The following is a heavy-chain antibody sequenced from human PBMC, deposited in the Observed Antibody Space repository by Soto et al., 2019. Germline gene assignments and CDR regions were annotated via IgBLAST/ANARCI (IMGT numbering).Heavy chain of an antibody. CDR2: ISYDGNNK. V-gene: IGHV3-30*18. J-gene: IGHJ4*02. CDR1: GFIFSTYG. D-gene: IGHD4-17*01. CDR3: AKDLLLTTITTVGD. Sequence: ESWGGVVQPGRSLRLSCAASGFIFSTYGMHWVRQAPGKGLEWLSVISYDGNNKYYADSVKGRFTISRDNSKNTLWLQMDSLRTEDTAVYYCAKDLLLTTITTVGDWGQGTLVTVSS.